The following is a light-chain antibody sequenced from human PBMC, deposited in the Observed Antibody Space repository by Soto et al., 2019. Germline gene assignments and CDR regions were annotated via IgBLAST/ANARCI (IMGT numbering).Light chain of an antibody. V-gene: IGLV2-14*01. Sequence: QSALTQPASVSGSPGQSITISCTGTSSDVGGYNYVSWYQQHPGKAPKLMIYDVSNRPLGVSNRCSGSKSANTASLTISGLQDEDEDDYYCSSYTSSSIDYVFGTGTKLTVL. CDR1: SSDVGGYNY. CDR3: SSYTSSSIDYV. CDR2: DVS. J-gene: IGLJ1*01.